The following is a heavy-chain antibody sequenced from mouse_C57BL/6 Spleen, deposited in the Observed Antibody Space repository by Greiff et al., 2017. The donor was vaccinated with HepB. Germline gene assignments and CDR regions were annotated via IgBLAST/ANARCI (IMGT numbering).Heavy chain of an antibody. D-gene: IGHD1-1*01. CDR1: GFTFSSYA. Sequence: EVQGVESGGGLVKPGGSLKLSCAASGFTFSSYAMSWVRQTPEKRLEWVATISDGGSYTYYPDNVKGRFTISRDNAKNNLYLQMSHLKSEDAAMYSFSRDRKMTTVVPYFDYWGQGTTLTVAS. V-gene: IGHV5-4*01. CDR3: SRDRKMTTVVPYFDY. J-gene: IGHJ2*01. CDR2: ISDGGSYT.